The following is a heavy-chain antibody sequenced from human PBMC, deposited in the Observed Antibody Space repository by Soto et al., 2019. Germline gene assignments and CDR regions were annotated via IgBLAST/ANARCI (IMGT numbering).Heavy chain of an antibody. CDR1: GFSLSTSGVG. CDR2: IYWNDDK. D-gene: IGHD6-19*01. CDR3: AHSWQWLAVGTTFDY. Sequence: SGPTLVNPTQNLTLTCTFSGFSLSTSGVGVGWIRQPPGKALEWLALIYWNDDKRYSPSLKSRLTITKDTSKNQVVLTMTNMDPVDTATYYCAHSWQWLAVGTTFDYWGQGTLVTVSS. V-gene: IGHV2-5*01. J-gene: IGHJ4*02.